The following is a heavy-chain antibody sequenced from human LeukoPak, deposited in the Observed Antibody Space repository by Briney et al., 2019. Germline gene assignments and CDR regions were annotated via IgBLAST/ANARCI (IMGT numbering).Heavy chain of an antibody. V-gene: IGHV3-23*01. CDR1: GFTFSSYV. Sequence: SGGSLRLSCTASGFTFSSYVMSWVRQAPGKGLEWVSGISVSGGTTYYADSVKGRFAISRDNSKNTVSVQMNSLRAEDTAVYYCAKSWQMATVVTPFDYWGQGTLVTVSS. D-gene: IGHD4-23*01. CDR2: ISVSGGTT. CDR3: AKSWQMATVVTPFDY. J-gene: IGHJ4*02.